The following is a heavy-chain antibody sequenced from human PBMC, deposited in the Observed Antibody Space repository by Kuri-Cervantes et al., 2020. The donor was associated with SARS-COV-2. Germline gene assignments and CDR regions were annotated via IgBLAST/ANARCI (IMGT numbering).Heavy chain of an antibody. D-gene: IGHD1-26*01. CDR1: GYSFGNYA. CDR2: ISDGGGST. V-gene: IGHV3-23*01. CDR3: AKSPLGELLLYYFDY. J-gene: IGHJ4*02. Sequence: GGSLRLSCAASGYSFGNYAMSWVRQAPGKGLEWVSGISDGGGSTFYADSVKGRFAISRDNSKKTLYLQMNRLRPEDTAVYYCAKSPLGELLLYYFDYWGQGTLVTVSS.